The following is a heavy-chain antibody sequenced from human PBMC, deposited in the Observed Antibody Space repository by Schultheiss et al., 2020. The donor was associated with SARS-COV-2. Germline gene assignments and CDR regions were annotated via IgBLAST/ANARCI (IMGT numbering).Heavy chain of an antibody. V-gene: IGHV1-18*01. J-gene: IGHJ4*02. D-gene: IGHD4-17*01. CDR2: INPSGGNT. Sequence: ASVKVSCKASGYTFTSYGISWVRQAPGQGLEWMGIINPSGGNTNYAQKLQGRVTMTTDTSTSTAYMELRSLRSDDTAVYYCARDRYGDYASSLDYWGQGTLVTVSS. CDR3: ARDRYGDYASSLDY. CDR1: GYTFTSYG.